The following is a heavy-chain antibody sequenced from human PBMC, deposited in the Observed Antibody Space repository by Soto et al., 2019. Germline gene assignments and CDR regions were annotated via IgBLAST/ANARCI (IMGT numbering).Heavy chain of an antibody. CDR2: IYHSGST. CDR3: ARANSSPNLFDY. J-gene: IGHJ4*02. Sequence: ASETLSLTCAVSGGSISSSNWWSWVRQPPGKGLEWIGEIYHSGSTNYNPSLKSRVTISVDKSKNQFSLKLSSVTAADTAVYYCARANSSPNLFDYWGQGTQVTVSS. CDR1: GGSISSSNW. D-gene: IGHD6-13*01. V-gene: IGHV4-4*02.